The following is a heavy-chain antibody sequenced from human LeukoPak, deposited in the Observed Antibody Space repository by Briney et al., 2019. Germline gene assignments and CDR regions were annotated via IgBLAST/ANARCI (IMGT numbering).Heavy chain of an antibody. V-gene: IGHV3-23*01. CDR3: ANGRGPNTGPTLDY. Sequence: PGGSLRLSCAASGLTLSSCSMTWVRQAPGKGLEWVSCISGSGGNTYYADSVKGRFTISRDNSKNTLYLQLNSLRAEDTAIYYCANGRGPNTGPTLDYWGQGTLVTVSS. CDR2: ISGSGGNT. J-gene: IGHJ4*02. CDR1: GLTLSSCS. D-gene: IGHD2-15*01.